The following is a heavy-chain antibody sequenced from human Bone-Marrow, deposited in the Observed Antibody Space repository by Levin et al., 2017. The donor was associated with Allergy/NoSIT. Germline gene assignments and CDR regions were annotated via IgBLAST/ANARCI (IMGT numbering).Heavy chain of an antibody. J-gene: IGHJ5*02. CDR2: IIPIFGTA. D-gene: IGHD5-12*01. CDR3: ARDVVATPNWFDP. Sequence: SVKVSCKASGGTFSSYAISWVRQAPGQGLEWMGGIIPIFGTANYAQKFQGRVTITADESTSTAYMELSSLRSEDTAVYYCARDVVATPNWFDPWGQGTLVTVSS. CDR1: GGTFSSYA. V-gene: IGHV1-69*13.